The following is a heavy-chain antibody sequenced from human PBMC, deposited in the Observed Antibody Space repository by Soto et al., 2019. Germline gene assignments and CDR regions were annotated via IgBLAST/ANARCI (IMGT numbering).Heavy chain of an antibody. J-gene: IGHJ6*03. V-gene: IGHV3-23*01. CDR1: GFTFISYA. Sequence: PGGSLRLSCAASGFTFISYAMSWVRQAPGKGLEWVSAISGSGGSTYYADSVKGRFTISRDNSKNTLYLQMNSLRAEDTAVYYCAKDRYSNRNYYYYYMDVWGKGTTVTVSS. D-gene: IGHD4-4*01. CDR2: ISGSGGST. CDR3: AKDRYSNRNYYYYYMDV.